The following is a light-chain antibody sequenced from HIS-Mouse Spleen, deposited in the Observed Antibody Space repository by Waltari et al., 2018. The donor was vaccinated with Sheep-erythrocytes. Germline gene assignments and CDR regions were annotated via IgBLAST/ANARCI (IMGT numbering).Light chain of an antibody. CDR2: YDD. V-gene: IGLV1-36*01. CDR1: SSNIGNNA. Sequence: ELTQPPSVSEAPRQRVTISCSGSSSNIGNNAVTWYQQLPGKAPKLLIYYDDLLPSGVSDRFSGSKSGTSASLAISGLQSEDEADYYCAAWDDSLNGWVFGGGTKLTVL. J-gene: IGLJ3*02. CDR3: AAWDDSLNGWV.